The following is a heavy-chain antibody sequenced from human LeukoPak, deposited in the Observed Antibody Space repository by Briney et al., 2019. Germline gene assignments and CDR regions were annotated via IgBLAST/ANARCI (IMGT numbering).Heavy chain of an antibody. V-gene: IGHV3-30*02. J-gene: IGHJ4*02. CDR3: AKTHSSSWGISDY. CDR1: GFTFSSYG. CDR2: IRNDGSTK. D-gene: IGHD6-13*01. Sequence: GGSLRLSCATSGFTFSSYGMHWVRQAPGKGLEWVAFIRNDGSTKYFADSVKGRFTISRDNSKNTLYLQMDSLRAEDTAVYYCAKTHSSSWGISDYWGQGTLVTVSS.